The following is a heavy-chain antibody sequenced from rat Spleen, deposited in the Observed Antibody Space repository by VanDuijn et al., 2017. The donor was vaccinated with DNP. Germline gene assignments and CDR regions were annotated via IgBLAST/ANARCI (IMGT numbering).Heavy chain of an antibody. CDR1: GFNFNDYW. CDR2: INKDSSTI. V-gene: IGHV4-2*01. CDR3: ARRSRGYFDY. J-gene: IGHJ2*01. Sequence: EVKLVESGGGLVQPGRSLKLSCAASGFNFNDYWMGWVRQAPGKGLEWIGEINKDSSTITYSPSLKDKFTISRDNAQNTLYLQMSKLGSEDTAIYYCARRSRGYFDYWGQGVMVTVSS. D-gene: IGHD4-3*01.